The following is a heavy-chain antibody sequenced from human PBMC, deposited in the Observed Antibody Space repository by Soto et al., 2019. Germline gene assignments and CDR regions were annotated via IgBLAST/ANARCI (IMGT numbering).Heavy chain of an antibody. V-gene: IGHV4-31*03. D-gene: IGHD2-15*01. J-gene: IGHJ5*02. CDR3: ARGIVSNWFDP. CDR1: GGSISSGGYY. Sequence: SSETLSLTCTVSGGSISSGGYYWSWIRQHPGKGLEWIGYIYYSGSTYYNPSLKSRVTISVDTSKNQFSLKLSSVTAADTAVYYCARGIVSNWFDPWGQGTLVTVSS. CDR2: IYYSGST.